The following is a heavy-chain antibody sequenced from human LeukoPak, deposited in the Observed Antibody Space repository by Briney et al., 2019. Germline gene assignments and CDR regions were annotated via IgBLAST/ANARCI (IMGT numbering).Heavy chain of an antibody. D-gene: IGHD2-2*01. CDR2: ITGDTGDP. V-gene: IGHV7-4-1*02. CDR3: ARLSYCSSTSCYVSNWFDP. CDR1: GYSFTNFA. J-gene: IGHJ5*02. Sequence: ASVKVSCKASGYSFTNFAMNWVRQAPGQGLEWMGWITGDTGDPTYAPGFTGRFVFSLDTSVSTAYLQISSLKAEDTAVYYCARLSYCSSTSCYVSNWFDPWGQGTLVTVSS.